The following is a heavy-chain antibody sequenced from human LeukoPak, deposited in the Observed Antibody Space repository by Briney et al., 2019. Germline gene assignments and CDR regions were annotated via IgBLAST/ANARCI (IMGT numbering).Heavy chain of an antibody. D-gene: IGHD5-24*01. V-gene: IGHV3-23*01. CDR2: ISGSGGHT. Sequence: PGGSLRLSCAASGITFTSHAMSWVRQAPGKGLEWVSLISGSGGHTYYGDSVKGRFTISRDNSKSTLYLQMNSLRAEDTAVYYCAKGGVATMRDGYNYYYYYMEVWGRGTTFTVSS. CDR3: AKGGVATMRDGYNYYYYYMEV. CDR1: GITFTSHA. J-gene: IGHJ6*03.